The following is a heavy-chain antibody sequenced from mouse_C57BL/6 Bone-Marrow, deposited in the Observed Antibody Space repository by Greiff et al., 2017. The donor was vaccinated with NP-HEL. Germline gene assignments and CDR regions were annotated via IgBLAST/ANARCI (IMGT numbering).Heavy chain of an antibody. V-gene: IGHV5-6*01. J-gene: IGHJ3*01. CDR3: ARRDYDYDGAWFAY. D-gene: IGHD2-4*01. CDR1: GFTFSSYG. CDR2: ISSGGSYT. Sequence: EVELVESGGDLVKPGGSLKLSCAASGFTFSSYGMSWVRQTPDKRLEWVATISSGGSYTYYPDSVKGRFTISRDNAKNTLSLQMSSLKSEDTAMYYLARRDYDYDGAWFAYWGQGTLVTVSA.